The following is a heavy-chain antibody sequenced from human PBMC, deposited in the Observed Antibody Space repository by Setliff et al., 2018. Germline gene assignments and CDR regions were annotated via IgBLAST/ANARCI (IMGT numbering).Heavy chain of an antibody. D-gene: IGHD2-2*01. CDR1: ASTFSNYW. CDR2: IYPDDSDT. V-gene: IGHV5-51*01. CDR3: ARALYPSSFIGHNWFDP. Sequence: PGESLKISCKDSASTFSNYWIVWVRQMPGKGLEWMGMIYPDDSDTKYHPSFQGQVTISADKSISTAYLQWSSLKASDTAMYYCARALYPSSFIGHNWFDPWGPGTLVTVSS. J-gene: IGHJ5*02.